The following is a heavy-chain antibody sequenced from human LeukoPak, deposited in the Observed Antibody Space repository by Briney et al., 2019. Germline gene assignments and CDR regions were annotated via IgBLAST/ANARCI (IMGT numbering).Heavy chain of an antibody. CDR1: GYTFTSYD. CDR3: ARAPGPTVCTNSGCHVMGPYYYMDV. Sequence: ASVKVSCKASGYTFTSYDINWVRQATGQGLEWMGWMNPNSGSTGYAQKFQGRVTMTRNTSISTAYMELSSLRSEDTAVYYCARAPGPTVCTNSGCHVMGPYYYMDVWGKGTTVTVSS. J-gene: IGHJ6*03. V-gene: IGHV1-8*01. D-gene: IGHD2-8*01. CDR2: MNPNSGST.